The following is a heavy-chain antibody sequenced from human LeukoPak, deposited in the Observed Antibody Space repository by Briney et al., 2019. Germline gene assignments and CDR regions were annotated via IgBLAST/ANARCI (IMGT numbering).Heavy chain of an antibody. Sequence: GGSLRLSCAASGFTFSSYSMNWVRQAPGKGLEWVSSISSSSSYIYYADSVKGRFTISRDNAKNSLYLQMNSLRAEDTAVYYCARDTVAGTPRRYWFDPWGQGTLVTVPS. CDR1: GFTFSSYS. D-gene: IGHD6-19*01. V-gene: IGHV3-21*01. J-gene: IGHJ5*02. CDR3: ARDTVAGTPRRYWFDP. CDR2: ISSSSSYI.